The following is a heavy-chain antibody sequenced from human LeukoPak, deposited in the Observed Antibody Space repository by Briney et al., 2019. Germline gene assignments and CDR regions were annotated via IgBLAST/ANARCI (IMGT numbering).Heavy chain of an antibody. CDR2: IKSNADGGTT. CDR3: TTAEVDAFDI. CDR1: GLSFTYAW. V-gene: IGHV3-15*01. J-gene: IGHJ3*02. Sequence: AGSLRLSCAASGLSFTYAWMSWVRQAPGKGLEWVGRIKSNADGGTTDYAAPVKGRFTISRDDSEDTLYLHMNSLKTEDTAVYYCTTAEVDAFDIWGQGTMVTVSS.